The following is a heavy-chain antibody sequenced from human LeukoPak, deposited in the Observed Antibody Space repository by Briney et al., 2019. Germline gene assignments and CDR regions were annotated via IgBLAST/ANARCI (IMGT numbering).Heavy chain of an antibody. V-gene: IGHV1-8*01. CDR2: MNTNSGNT. D-gene: IGHD6-13*01. CDR3: ASLYSSSWYDYMDV. Sequence: GASVKLSCKASGYTFTIYDINWGRHATAQGLEWMGWMNTNSGNTGYAQKFQGRVTMTRNTSISTAYMELSSLRSEDTAVYYCASLYSSSWYDYMDVWGKGTTVTVSS. J-gene: IGHJ6*03. CDR1: GYTFTIYD.